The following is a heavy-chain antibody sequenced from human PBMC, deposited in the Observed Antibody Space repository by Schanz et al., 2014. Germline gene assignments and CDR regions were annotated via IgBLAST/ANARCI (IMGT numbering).Heavy chain of an antibody. CDR2: IYYSGST. CDR1: GGSISSGGYS. J-gene: IGHJ6*02. D-gene: IGHD1-1*01. Sequence: QVPLQESGPGLVKPSQTLSLTCAVSGGSISSGGYSWNWIRQPPGKGLEWIVYIYYSGSTYYNPSLKSRFTISVDTSKNQFSLKLSSVTAADTAVYYCARGGRTTYNYYYGMDVWGQGTTVTVSS. V-gene: IGHV4-30-4*07. CDR3: ARGGRTTYNYYYGMDV.